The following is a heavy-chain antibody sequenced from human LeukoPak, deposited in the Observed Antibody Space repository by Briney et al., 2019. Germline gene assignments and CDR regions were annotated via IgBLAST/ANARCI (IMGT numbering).Heavy chain of an antibody. CDR3: ARVEMEWLLYDGGMEVDY. J-gene: IGHJ4*02. CDR1: GYTFTSYA. CDR2: INPNSGGT. V-gene: IGHV1-2*02. Sequence: ASVKVSCKASGYTFTSYAMNWVRQAPGQGLEWMGWINPNSGGTNYAQKFQGRVTMTRDTSISTAYMELSRLRSDDTAVYYCARVEMEWLLYDGGMEVDYWGQGTLVTVSS. D-gene: IGHD3-3*01.